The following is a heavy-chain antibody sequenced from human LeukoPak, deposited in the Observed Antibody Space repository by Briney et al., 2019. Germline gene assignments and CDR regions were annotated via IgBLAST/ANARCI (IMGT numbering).Heavy chain of an antibody. Sequence: ASVKVSCKASGYTFTSYDINWVRQATGQGLEWMGWMNPNSGKTGYAQKFQDRVTMIRSTSISTAYMELSSLRSEDTAVYYCTRSVRDGTIDYWGQGTLVTVSS. CDR1: GYTFTSYD. J-gene: IGHJ4*02. CDR3: TRSVRDGTIDY. D-gene: IGHD5-24*01. CDR2: MNPNSGKT. V-gene: IGHV1-8*01.